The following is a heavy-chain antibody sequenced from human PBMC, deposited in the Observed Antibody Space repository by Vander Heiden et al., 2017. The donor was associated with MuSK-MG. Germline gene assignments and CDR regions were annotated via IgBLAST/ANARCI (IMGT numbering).Heavy chain of an antibody. D-gene: IGHD3-10*01. V-gene: IGHV1-8*01. CDR3: ARGPEGLHQIQGVSRGGPVAAFDI. J-gene: IGHJ3*02. CDR1: GYTFTSYG. Sequence: QVQLVQSGAEVKKPGATVKVSCKASGYTFTSYGINWVRTATGQGLKWIGGMNPNSVNTGYAQKFQGRVPMTRNTAISTAYMELSSLRAEDTAVYYCARGPEGLHQIQGVSRGGPVAAFDIWGQGTMVTVSS. CDR2: MNPNSVNT.